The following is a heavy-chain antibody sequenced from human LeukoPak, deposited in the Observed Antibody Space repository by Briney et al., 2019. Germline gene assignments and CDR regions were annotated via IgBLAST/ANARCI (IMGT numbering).Heavy chain of an antibody. CDR3: ARDRLRLGGILSSGWFDP. J-gene: IGHJ5*02. Sequence: SVKVSCKASGGTFSSYAISWVRQAPGQGLEWMGGIIPIFGTANYAQKFQGRVTITADESTSTAYMELSSLRPEDTAVYYCARDRLRLGGILSSGWFDPWGQGTLATVSS. V-gene: IGHV1-69*13. CDR2: IIPIFGTA. D-gene: IGHD3-16*01. CDR1: GGTFSSYA.